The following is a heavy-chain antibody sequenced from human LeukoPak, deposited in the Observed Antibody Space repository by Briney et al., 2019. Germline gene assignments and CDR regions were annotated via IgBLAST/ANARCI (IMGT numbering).Heavy chain of an antibody. D-gene: IGHD3-22*01. CDR2: ISSSGSTI. Sequence: GGSLRLSCAASGFTFSDYYMSWIRQAPGKGLEWVSYISSSGSTIYYADSVKGRFTISRDNAKNSLYLQMNSLRAEDTAVYYCAKAYDSSGYYPNWFDPWGQGTLVTVSS. V-gene: IGHV3-11*01. CDR1: GFTFSDYY. CDR3: AKAYDSSGYYPNWFDP. J-gene: IGHJ5*02.